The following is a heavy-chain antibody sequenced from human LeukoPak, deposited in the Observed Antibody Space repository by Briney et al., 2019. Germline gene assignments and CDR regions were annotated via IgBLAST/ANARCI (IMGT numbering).Heavy chain of an antibody. D-gene: IGHD6-19*01. CDR1: GGSFSGYY. J-gene: IGHJ5*02. CDR3: ARDTVAVAGTPWWWFDP. CDR2: INHSGST. V-gene: IGHV4-34*01. Sequence: SETLSLTCAVYGGSFSGYYWSWIRQPPGKGLEWIGEINHSGSTNYNPSLKSRVTISVDTSKNQFSLKLSSVTAADTAVYYCARDTVAVAGTPWWWFDPWGQGTLVTVSS.